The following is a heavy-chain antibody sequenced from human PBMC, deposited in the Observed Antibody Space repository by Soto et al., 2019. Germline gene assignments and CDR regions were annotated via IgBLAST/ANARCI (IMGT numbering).Heavy chain of an antibody. CDR2: IFWDGDT. CDR3: VNRDSILVNGAFDF. Sequence: QITLKESGPTLVKPTQTLTLTCTFSGFSPSASGVGVGWVRQPPRKAPEWLALIFWDGDTRYSPSLKNRLTLTRDTSKNQVVLTMTNMDPVDTATYYCVNRDSILVNGAFDFWGQGTLVTVSS. D-gene: IGHD2-8*01. CDR1: GFSPSASGVG. J-gene: IGHJ4*02. V-gene: IGHV2-5*02.